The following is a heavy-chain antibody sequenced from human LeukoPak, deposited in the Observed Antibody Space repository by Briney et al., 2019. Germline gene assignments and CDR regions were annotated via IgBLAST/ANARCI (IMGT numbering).Heavy chain of an antibody. CDR1: GGTSSSYA. V-gene: IGHV1-69*06. CDR3: ARTYGSGSYYNVDWFDP. D-gene: IGHD3-10*01. Sequence: SVKVSCKASGGTSSSYATSWVRQAPGQRLEWMGRIIPIFGTADYAQKFQGRVMITADKSTNTAYMVLSSLISEDTAVYYCARTYGSGSYYNVDWFDPWGQGTLVTVSS. J-gene: IGHJ5*02. CDR2: IIPIFGTA.